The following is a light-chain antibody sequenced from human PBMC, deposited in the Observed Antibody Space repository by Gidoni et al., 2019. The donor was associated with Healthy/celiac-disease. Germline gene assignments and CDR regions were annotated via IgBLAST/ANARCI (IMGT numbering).Light chain of an antibody. J-gene: IGLJ3*02. CDR2: SNN. Sequence: SVLPQPPSASGTPGQRLTISCSGSSSNIGSITVNWYQQLPGTAHTLLIYSNNQRPSGVPDRFSGSKSGTSASLAISGLQSEDEADYYCAAWDDSLNGPVFGGGTKLTVL. CDR1: SSNIGSIT. V-gene: IGLV1-44*01. CDR3: AAWDDSLNGPV.